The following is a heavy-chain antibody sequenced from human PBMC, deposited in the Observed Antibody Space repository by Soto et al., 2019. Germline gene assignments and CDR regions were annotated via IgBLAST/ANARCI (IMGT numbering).Heavy chain of an antibody. J-gene: IGHJ4*02. CDR2: ISDYNGNT. CDR1: GYTFTSYG. V-gene: IGHV1-18*01. CDR3: ATGYSQYYFDY. D-gene: IGHD2-2*02. Sequence: ASVKVSCKASGYTFTSYGISWVRQAPGQGLEGMGWISDYNGNTNYAQKLQGRVTMTTDTSTRTAYMELRSLRSDDTAVYYCATGYSQYYFDYWGQGTLVTVSS.